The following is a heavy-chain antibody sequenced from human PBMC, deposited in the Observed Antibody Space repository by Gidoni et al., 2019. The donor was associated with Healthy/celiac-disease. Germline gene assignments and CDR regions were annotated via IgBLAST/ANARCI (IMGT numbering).Heavy chain of an antibody. CDR2: ISYDGSNK. V-gene: IGHV3-30*18. CDR3: AKGDRSTSPGEY. Sequence: QVQLVESGGGVVQPGRSLRLSCAASGFTFSSYGMHWVRQAPGTGLEWVAVISYDGSNKYYADSVKGRFTISRDNSKNTLYLQMNSLRAEDTAVYYCAKGDRSTSPGEYWGQGTLVTVSS. J-gene: IGHJ4*02. CDR1: GFTFSSYG. D-gene: IGHD2-2*01.